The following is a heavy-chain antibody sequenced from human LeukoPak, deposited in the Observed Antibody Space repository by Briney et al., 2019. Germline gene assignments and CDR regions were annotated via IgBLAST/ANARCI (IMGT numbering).Heavy chain of an antibody. J-gene: IGHJ4*02. Sequence: GGSLRLSCAASGFTFSSYVMSWVRQAPGKGLEWVSRISGSAGSTYYTDSVKGRFAISRDNSKNTLYLQMNSLRDEDTAVYYCAKDQQWLEYFDYWGQGILVTVSS. CDR1: GFTFSSYV. D-gene: IGHD6-19*01. CDR3: AKDQQWLEYFDY. V-gene: IGHV3-23*01. CDR2: ISGSAGST.